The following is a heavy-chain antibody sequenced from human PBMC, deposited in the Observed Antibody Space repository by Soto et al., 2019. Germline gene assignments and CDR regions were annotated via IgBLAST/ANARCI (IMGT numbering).Heavy chain of an antibody. CDR1: GFTFSTFG. J-gene: IGHJ4*02. CDR2: ISYDSVTL. Sequence: EVRLVESGGGLLQPGGSLRLSCAASGFTFSTFGMNWVRQAPGKGLEWLSYISYDSVTLHYADSVRGRFIISRDNAKNSVYLQMNSLRAEDTAVYYCARGTLGGDGVWGQGTLVTVSS. V-gene: IGHV3-48*01. D-gene: IGHD3-10*01. CDR3: ARGTLGGDGV.